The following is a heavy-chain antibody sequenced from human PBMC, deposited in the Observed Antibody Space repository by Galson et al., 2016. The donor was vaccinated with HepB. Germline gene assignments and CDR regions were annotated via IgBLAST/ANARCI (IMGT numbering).Heavy chain of an antibody. CDR1: GYTFTSYT. CDR3: AFLVFRGLRYNNAMDV. J-gene: IGHJ6*02. CDR2: INSVNGNT. D-gene: IGHD3-10*01. V-gene: IGHV1-3*04. Sequence: KASGYTFTSYTLHWVRQAPGHRLEWMGWINSVNGNTRYSQKFQGRLTIIRDTSASTAYMELSSLTYEDTAVYYCAFLVFRGLRYNNAMDVWGQGTTVTVSS.